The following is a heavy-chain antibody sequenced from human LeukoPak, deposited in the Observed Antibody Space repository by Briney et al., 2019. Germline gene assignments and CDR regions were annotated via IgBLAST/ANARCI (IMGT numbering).Heavy chain of an antibody. CDR2: IRSKAYGGTT. V-gene: IGHV3-49*04. D-gene: IGHD3-9*01. J-gene: IGHJ4*02. Sequence: PGGSLRLSCTASGFTFGDYAMSWVRQAPGKGLEWVGFIRSKAYGGTTEYAASVKGRFTISRDDSKSIAYPEMDSLKTEDTAVYYCTTYYDVLTGYHDDWGQGTLVTVSS. CDR3: TTYYDVLTGYHDD. CDR1: GFTFGDYA.